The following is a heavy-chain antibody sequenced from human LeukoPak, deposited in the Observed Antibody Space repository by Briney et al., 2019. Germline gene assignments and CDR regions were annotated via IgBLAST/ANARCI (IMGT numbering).Heavy chain of an antibody. D-gene: IGHD2/OR15-2a*01. CDR2: ISTDGSSR. Sequence: GGSLSLSCAASGFTFSSYWMHWLRQEPRKGLVWVSRISTDGSSRSYADSVKGRFTISRDNGKNTLYLQMNSLRAEDTAVYYCASYLTSIPSGMDVWGQGATVTVSS. CDR1: GFTFSSYW. J-gene: IGHJ6*02. CDR3: ASYLTSIPSGMDV. V-gene: IGHV3-74*01.